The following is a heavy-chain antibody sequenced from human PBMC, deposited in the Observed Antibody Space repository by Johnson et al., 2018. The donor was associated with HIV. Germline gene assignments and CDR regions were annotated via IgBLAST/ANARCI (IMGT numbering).Heavy chain of an antibody. Sequence: VQLVESGGGVERPGESLRLSCVGSGFMFDDYAMSWVRQVPGKGLEWVSGIDWTGANAGYADSVKGRFTIFRDNSKNTLYLQMNSLRAEDTAVYYCARDYGRGSRSGNWQQLATDAFDIWGQGTMVTVSS. V-gene: IGHV3-20*04. D-gene: IGHD6-13*01. J-gene: IGHJ3*02. CDR3: ARDYGRGSRSGNWQQLATDAFDI. CDR1: GFMFDDYA. CDR2: IDWTGANA.